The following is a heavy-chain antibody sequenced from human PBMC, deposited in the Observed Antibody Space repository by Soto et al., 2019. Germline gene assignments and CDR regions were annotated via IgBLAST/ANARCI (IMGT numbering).Heavy chain of an antibody. D-gene: IGHD3-16*01. CDR2: IYKGGNT. Sequence: LRLSCAASGFTVSSNHMSWIRQAPGKGLEWVSLIYKGGNTDYADSVKGRFTVSRDDSKNTLYLQMSSLRAEDTAVYYCASATWNYGFFDYWGQGTLVTVS. CDR1: GFTVSSNH. V-gene: IGHV3-53*01. CDR3: ASATWNYGFFDY. J-gene: IGHJ4*02.